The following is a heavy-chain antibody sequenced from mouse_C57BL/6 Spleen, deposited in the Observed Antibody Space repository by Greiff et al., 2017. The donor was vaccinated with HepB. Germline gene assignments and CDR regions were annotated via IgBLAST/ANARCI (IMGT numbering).Heavy chain of an antibody. V-gene: IGHV5-17*01. Sequence: EVMLVESGGGLVKPGGSLKLSCAASGFTFSDYGMHWVRQAPEKGLEWVAYISSGSSTIYYADTVKGRFTISRDNAKNTLFLQMTSLRSEDTAMYYCARPYYDYDGYYFDYWGQGTTLTVSS. D-gene: IGHD2-4*01. CDR3: ARPYYDYDGYYFDY. CDR2: ISSGSSTI. J-gene: IGHJ2*01. CDR1: GFTFSDYG.